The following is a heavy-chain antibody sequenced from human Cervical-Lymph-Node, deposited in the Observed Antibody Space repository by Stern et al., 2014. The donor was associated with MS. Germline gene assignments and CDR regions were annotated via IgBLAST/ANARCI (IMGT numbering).Heavy chain of an antibody. CDR3: AKDAGDYSSGWYDLDY. CDR2: ISNDGRHK. J-gene: IGHJ4*02. D-gene: IGHD6-19*01. Sequence: QEQLVESGRGVVQPGRSLRLSCAASGFAFSDHGMHWVRQAPGKGLEWGAVISNDGRHKYYVDSVGGRFTVSRDNSKNTLFLQMNSLRAEDTAVYYCAKDAGDYSSGWYDLDYWGQGTLVTVSS. V-gene: IGHV3-30*18. CDR1: GFAFSDHG.